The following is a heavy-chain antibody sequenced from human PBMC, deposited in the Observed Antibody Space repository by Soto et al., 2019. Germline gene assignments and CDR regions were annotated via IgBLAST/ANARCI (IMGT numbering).Heavy chain of an antibody. J-gene: IGHJ6*04. CDR3: VPLPPSTIIGRPGMDV. CDR2: FIPIFGIT. V-gene: IGHV1-69*01. Sequence: QVQLLQSGAEVRKPGSSVKVSCKASGGTLGSYAITWVRQAPGQGLEWMGGFIPIFGITNYAQRFEDRLTIIADAPTRTVYMELSSLTYNHTALYSSVPLPPSTIIGRPGMDVWGKGTTTTVSP. CDR1: GGTLGSYA. D-gene: IGHD6-25*01.